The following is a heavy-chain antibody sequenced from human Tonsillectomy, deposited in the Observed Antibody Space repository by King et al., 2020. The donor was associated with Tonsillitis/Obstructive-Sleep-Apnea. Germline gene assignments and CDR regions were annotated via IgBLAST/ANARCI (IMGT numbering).Heavy chain of an antibody. D-gene: IGHD5-18*01. CDR3: ARPRGYSYRRGYYGMDV. J-gene: IGHJ6*02. Sequence: QMQLVQSGAEVKKPGSSVKVSCKASGGTFSSYAISWVRQAPGQGLEWMGGIIPILGIANYAQKFQGRVTITADKSTSTAYMELSSLRSEDTAVYYCARPRGYSYRRGYYGMDVWGQGTTVTVSS. CDR2: IIPILGIA. CDR1: GGTFSSYA. V-gene: IGHV1-69*10.